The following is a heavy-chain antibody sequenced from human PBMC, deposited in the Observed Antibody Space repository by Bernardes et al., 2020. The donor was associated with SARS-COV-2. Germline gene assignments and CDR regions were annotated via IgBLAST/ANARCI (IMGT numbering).Heavy chain of an antibody. CDR2: IYYSGST. CDR1: GGSISSSSYY. D-gene: IGHD3-16*01. Sequence: SETLSLTCTVSGGSISSSSYYWGWIRQPPGKGLEWIGSIYYSGSTYYNPSLKSRVTISVDTSKNQFSLKLSSVTAADTAVYYCARDPGILGPRYADYWGQGTLVTVSS. CDR3: ARDPGILGPRYADY. V-gene: IGHV4-39*07. J-gene: IGHJ4*02.